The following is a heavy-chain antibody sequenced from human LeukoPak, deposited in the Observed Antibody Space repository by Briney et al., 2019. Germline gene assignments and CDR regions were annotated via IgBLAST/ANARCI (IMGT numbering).Heavy chain of an antibody. V-gene: IGHV1-69*05. CDR1: GGTFSSYA. CDR3: ARDAGWLQNDAFDI. Sequence: SVKVSCKXSGGTFSSYAISWVQQAPGQGLEWMGGIIPIFGTANYAQKFQGRVTITTDESTSTAYMELSSLRSEDTAVYYCARDAGWLQNDAFDIWGQGTMVTVSS. J-gene: IGHJ3*02. CDR2: IIPIFGTA. D-gene: IGHD5-24*01.